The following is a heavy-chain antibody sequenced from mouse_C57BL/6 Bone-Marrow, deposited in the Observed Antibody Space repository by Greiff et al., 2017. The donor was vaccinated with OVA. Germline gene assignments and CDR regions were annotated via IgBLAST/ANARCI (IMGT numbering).Heavy chain of an antibody. V-gene: IGHV1-80*01. CDR1: GYAFSSYW. CDR2: IYPGDGDT. D-gene: IGHD2-10*01. CDR3: ARPYYEDEGAWFAD. J-gene: IGHJ3*01. Sequence: QVQLQQSGAELVKPGASVKISCKASGYAFSSYWMNWVKQRPGKGLEWIGQIYPGDGDTNYNGKFKGKATLTADKSSSTAYMQLRSLTSEDSAVYFCARPYYEDEGAWFADWGQGTLVTVSA.